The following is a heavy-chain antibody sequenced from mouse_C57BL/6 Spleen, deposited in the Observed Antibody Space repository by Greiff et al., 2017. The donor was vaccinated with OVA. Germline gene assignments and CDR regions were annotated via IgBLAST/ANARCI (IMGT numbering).Heavy chain of an antibody. Sequence: EVQRVEPGGGLVQPVGSMKLSCAASGFTFRDAWMDWVRQSPEKGLEWVAEIRNKANNHATYYAESVQGRFTIYRDDSKSIVYLQMNSLRAEDTGIYDCTRRCHYYGSGFAYWGQGTLVTVSA. V-gene: IGHV6-6*01. CDR3: TRRCHYYGSGFAY. D-gene: IGHD1-1*01. J-gene: IGHJ3*01. CDR2: IRNKANNHAT. CDR1: GFTFRDAW.